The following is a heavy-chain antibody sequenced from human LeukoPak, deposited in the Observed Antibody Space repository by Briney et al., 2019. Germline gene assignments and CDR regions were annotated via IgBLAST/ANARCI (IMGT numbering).Heavy chain of an antibody. Sequence: GGSLRLSCAASGFTSSSYALTRVRQAPGKGLEWVSTISDSGGYTYYADSVKGRFTISRDNSKNTLYLQMNSLRAEDTAVYYCAKSITVAEKIDFWGQGTLVTVSS. CDR3: AKSITVAEKIDF. J-gene: IGHJ4*02. V-gene: IGHV3-23*01. CDR2: ISDSGGYT. D-gene: IGHD6-19*01. CDR1: GFTSSSYA.